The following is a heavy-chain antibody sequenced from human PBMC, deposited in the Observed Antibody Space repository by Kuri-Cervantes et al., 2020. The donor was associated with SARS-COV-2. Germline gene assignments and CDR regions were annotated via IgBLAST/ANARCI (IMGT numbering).Heavy chain of an antibody. CDR3: MKVTTYYDFWSGYSYGMDV. CDR1: GFTFSSYA. CDR2: ISSNGGST. D-gene: IGHD3-3*01. V-gene: IGHV3-64D*08. Sequence: GESLKISCSASGFTFSSYAMHWVRQAPGKGLEYVSAISSNGGSTYYADSVKGRFTISRDNSKNTLYLQMSSLRAEDTAVYYCMKVTTYYDFWSGYSYGMDVWGQGTTVTVSS. J-gene: IGHJ6*02.